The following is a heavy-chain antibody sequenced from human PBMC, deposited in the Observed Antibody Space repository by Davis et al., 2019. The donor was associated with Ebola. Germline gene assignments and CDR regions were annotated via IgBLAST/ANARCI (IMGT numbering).Heavy chain of an antibody. CDR3: ARGGLCGGDCYPDY. CDR1: GYTFTGYY. V-gene: IGHV1-2*04. Sequence: AASVKVSCKASGYTFTGYYMHWVRQAPGQGLEWMGWINPNSGGTNYAQKFQGWVTMTRDTSISTAYMELSRLRSDDTAVYYCARGGLCGGDCYPDYWGQGTLVTVSS. D-gene: IGHD2-21*02. J-gene: IGHJ4*02. CDR2: INPNSGGT.